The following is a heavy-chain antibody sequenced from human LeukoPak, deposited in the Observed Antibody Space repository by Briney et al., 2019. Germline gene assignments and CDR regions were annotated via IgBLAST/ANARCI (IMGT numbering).Heavy chain of an antibody. CDR2: FDPEDGET. D-gene: IGHD1-26*01. CDR3: ATASVGATLMDY. CDR1: GYTLTELS. V-gene: IGHV1-24*01. Sequence: ASVKVSCKVSGYTLTELSMHWVRQAPGKGLEWMGGFDPEDGETIYAQKFQGRVTMTEDTSTDTAYMELSSLRSEDTAVYYCATASVGATLMDYWGQGTLVTVSS. J-gene: IGHJ4*02.